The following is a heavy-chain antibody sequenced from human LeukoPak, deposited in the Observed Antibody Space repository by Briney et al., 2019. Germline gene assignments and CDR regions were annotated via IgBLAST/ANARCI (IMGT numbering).Heavy chain of an antibody. D-gene: IGHD1-26*01. Sequence: PGGSLRLSCAASGFTFSSYSMNWVRQAPGKGLEWVGRIKSKTDGGTPDYAAPVKGRFTISRDDSKNTVYLQMNSLKTEDTALYYCTTTWELRYYWYFDLWGRGTLVTVSS. V-gene: IGHV3-15*01. J-gene: IGHJ2*01. CDR2: IKSKTDGGTP. CDR1: GFTFSSYS. CDR3: TTTWELRYYWYFDL.